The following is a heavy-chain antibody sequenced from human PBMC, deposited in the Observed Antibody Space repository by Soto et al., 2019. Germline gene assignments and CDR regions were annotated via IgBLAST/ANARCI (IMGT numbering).Heavy chain of an antibody. D-gene: IGHD3-10*01. Sequence: SETLSLTCTVSGGSISSGGYYWSWIRQHPGKGLEWIGYIYYSGSTYYNPSLKSRVTISVDTSKNQFSLKLSSVTAADTAVYYCARVSMVRGVTDHHYYYYGMDVWGQGTTVTVSS. CDR1: GGSISSGGYY. CDR2: IYYSGST. V-gene: IGHV4-31*03. CDR3: ARVSMVRGVTDHHYYYYGMDV. J-gene: IGHJ6*02.